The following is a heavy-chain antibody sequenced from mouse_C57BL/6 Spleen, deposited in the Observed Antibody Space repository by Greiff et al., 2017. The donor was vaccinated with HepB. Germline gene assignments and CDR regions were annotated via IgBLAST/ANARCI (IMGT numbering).Heavy chain of an antibody. CDR3: ARAPYDYSWFAY. V-gene: IGHV3-6*01. D-gene: IGHD2-4*01. Sequence: DVKLQESGPGLVKPSQSLSLTCSVTGYSITSGYYWNWIRQFPGNKLEWMGYISYDGSNNYNPSLKNRISITRDTSKNQFFLKLNSVTTEDTATYYWARAPYDYSWFAYWGQGTLVTVSA. CDR2: ISYDGSN. J-gene: IGHJ3*01. CDR1: GYSITSGYY.